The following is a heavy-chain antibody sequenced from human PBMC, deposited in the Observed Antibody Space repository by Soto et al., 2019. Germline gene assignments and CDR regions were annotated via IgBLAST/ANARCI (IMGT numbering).Heavy chain of an antibody. Sequence: PGGSLRLSCAASGFTFSSYDMHWVRQATGKGLEWVSAIGTAGDTYYPGSVKGRFTISRENAKNSLYLQMNSLRAEDTAVYYCARAYSNYVRYYYYGMDVRGQGTTVTVSS. CDR1: GFTFSSYD. V-gene: IGHV3-13*01. CDR3: ARAYSNYVRYYYYGMDV. CDR2: IGTAGDT. D-gene: IGHD4-4*01. J-gene: IGHJ6*02.